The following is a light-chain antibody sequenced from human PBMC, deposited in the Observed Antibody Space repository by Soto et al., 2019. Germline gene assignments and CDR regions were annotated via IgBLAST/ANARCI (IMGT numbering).Light chain of an antibody. CDR2: HAS. Sequence: IQMHPSPYTLSASVCAHVTITCRASQTIDRWLSWYQQRPGKAPKILIYHASSWETGVPSRFSGSGSGTEFTLTISSLQPDDFATYYCQQYSSYGTFGEGTKVDIK. CDR3: QQYSSYGT. J-gene: IGKJ1*01. V-gene: IGKV1-5*01. CDR1: QTIDRW.